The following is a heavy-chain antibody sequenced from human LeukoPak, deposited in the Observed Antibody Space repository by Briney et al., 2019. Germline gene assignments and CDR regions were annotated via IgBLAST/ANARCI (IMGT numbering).Heavy chain of an antibody. D-gene: IGHD3-9*01. Sequence: GGSLRLSCAASGFTFSSYSVNWVRQAPGKGLERVSSISGSSSYIYYADSVKGRFTISRDNAKNSLYLQMNSLRAEDTAVYYCARDAENYYDILTGYLPPHFDYWGQGTLVTVSS. CDR2: ISGSSSYI. V-gene: IGHV3-21*06. CDR1: GFTFSSYS. J-gene: IGHJ4*02. CDR3: ARDAENYYDILTGYLPPHFDY.